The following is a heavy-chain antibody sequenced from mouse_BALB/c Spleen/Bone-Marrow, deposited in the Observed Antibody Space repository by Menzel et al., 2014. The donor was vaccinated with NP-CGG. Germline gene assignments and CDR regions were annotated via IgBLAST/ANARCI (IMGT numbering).Heavy chain of an antibody. CDR1: GYTFINYW. CDR3: TCFYYDYDGLGCFAY. Sequence: VQLQQSGTVLARPGASVKMSCKASGYTFINYWMHWVKQRPGQGLEWIGAIYPGNSDTSYNQKFKAKAKLTAVTSTSTAYMELSSLTNEDSAVYYCTCFYYDYDGLGCFAYWGQGTLVTVSA. J-gene: IGHJ3*01. D-gene: IGHD2-4*01. CDR2: IYPGNSDT. V-gene: IGHV1-5*01.